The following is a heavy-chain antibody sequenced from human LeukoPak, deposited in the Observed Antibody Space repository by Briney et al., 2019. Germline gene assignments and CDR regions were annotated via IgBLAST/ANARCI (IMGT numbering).Heavy chain of an antibody. V-gene: IGHV3-21*01. CDR2: INSKSTYI. J-gene: IGHJ4*02. Sequence: GGSLRLSCAASGFTFSSYNMNWVRQAPGKGLEWVSSINSKSTYIYYADSVKGRFTISRDNAKSSLYLQMNSLRAEDTAIYYCARIHIAIAGIIDYWGQGTLVTVSS. CDR1: GFTFSSYN. D-gene: IGHD6-19*01. CDR3: ARIHIAIAGIIDY.